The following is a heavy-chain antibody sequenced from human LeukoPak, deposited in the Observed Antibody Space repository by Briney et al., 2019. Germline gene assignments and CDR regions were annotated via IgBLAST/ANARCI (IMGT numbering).Heavy chain of an antibody. CDR3: ARDGADYDFWSGPTYYYYYMDV. D-gene: IGHD3-3*01. Sequence: ASVKVSCKASGGTFSSYAISWVRQAPGQGLEWMGGIIPIFGTANYAQKFQGRVTITADESTSTAYMELSSLRSEDTAVYYCARDGADYDFWSGPTYYYYYMDVWDKGTTVTVSS. CDR1: GGTFSSYA. V-gene: IGHV1-69*13. J-gene: IGHJ6*03. CDR2: IIPIFGTA.